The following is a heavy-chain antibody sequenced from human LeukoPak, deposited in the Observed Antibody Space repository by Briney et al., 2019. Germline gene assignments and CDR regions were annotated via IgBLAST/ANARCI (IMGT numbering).Heavy chain of an antibody. CDR1: GYTFTGYY. CDR3: ASLPVGDYYYYMDV. D-gene: IGHD1-14*01. J-gene: IGHJ6*03. V-gene: IGHV1-2*02. CDR2: INPNSGGT. Sequence: ASVKVSCTASGYTFTGYYMHWVRQAPGQGLEWMGWINPNSGGTNYAQKFQGRVTMTRDTSISTAYMELSRLRSDDTAVYYCASLPVGDYYYYMDVWGKGTTVTVSS.